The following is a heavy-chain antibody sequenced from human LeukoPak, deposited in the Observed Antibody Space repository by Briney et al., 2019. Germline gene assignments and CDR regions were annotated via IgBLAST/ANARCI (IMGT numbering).Heavy chain of an antibody. J-gene: IGHJ4*02. D-gene: IGHD2-15*01. V-gene: IGHV3-30*03. CDR1: GFTFSSYA. CDR3: ADSRIGVGVDY. Sequence: GGSLRLSCAASGFTFSSYAMSWVRQAPGKGLEWVAVISYDGSSKYYADSVKGRFTISRDNSKNTLYLQMNSLRPEDTAVYYCADSRIGVGVDYWGQGTLVTVSS. CDR2: ISYDGSSK.